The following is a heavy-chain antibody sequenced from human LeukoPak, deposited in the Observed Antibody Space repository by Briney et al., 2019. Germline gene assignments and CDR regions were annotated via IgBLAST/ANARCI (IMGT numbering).Heavy chain of an antibody. V-gene: IGHV5-51*01. Sequence: GESLKISCKGSGYSFTSYWIGWVRQMPGKGLEWMGIIYPGDSDTTYSPSFQGQVTISADKSISTAYLQWSSLKASDTAVYYCARRDGYCSSTSCYADYYYGMDVWGQGTTVTVSS. D-gene: IGHD2-2*01. CDR1: GYSFTSYW. CDR2: IYPGDSDT. J-gene: IGHJ6*02. CDR3: ARRDGYCSSTSCYADYYYGMDV.